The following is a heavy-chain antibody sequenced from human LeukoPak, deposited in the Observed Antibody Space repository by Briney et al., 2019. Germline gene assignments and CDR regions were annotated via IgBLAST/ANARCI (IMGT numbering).Heavy chain of an antibody. D-gene: IGHD5-18*01. CDR2: FDPEDGET. CDR3: ATVGYSYGYFFDY. V-gene: IGHV1-24*01. CDR1: GYTLTEFS. Sequence: EASVKVSCKVSGYTLTEFSMHWVRQAPGKGLEWMGGFDPEDGETIYAQKFQGRVTMTEDTSTDTAYMELSSLRSEDTAVYYCATVGYSYGYFFDYWGQGTLVTVSS. J-gene: IGHJ4*02.